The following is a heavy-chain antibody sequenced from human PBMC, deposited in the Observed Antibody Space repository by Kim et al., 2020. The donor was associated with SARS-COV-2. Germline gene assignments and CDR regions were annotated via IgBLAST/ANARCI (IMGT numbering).Heavy chain of an antibody. D-gene: IGHD5-18*01. CDR1: GGSISSGGYY. J-gene: IGHJ4*02. Sequence: SETLSLTCTVSGGSISSGGYYWSWIRQHPGKGLEWIGYIYYSGSTYYNPSLKSRVTISVDTSKNQFSLKLSSVTAADTAVYYCARLRESHGYLFDYWGQGTLVTVSS. CDR3: ARLRESHGYLFDY. CDR2: IYYSGST. V-gene: IGHV4-31*03.